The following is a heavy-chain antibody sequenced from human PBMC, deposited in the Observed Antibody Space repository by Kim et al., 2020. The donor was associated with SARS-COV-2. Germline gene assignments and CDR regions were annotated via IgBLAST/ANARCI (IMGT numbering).Heavy chain of an antibody. J-gene: IGHJ6*03. CDR3: ARRSGDYSNFNYYYYMDV. CDR2: FYYSGST. CDR1: GGSISSYY. Sequence: SETLSLTFTVSGGSISSYYWSWIRQPPGKGLECIGYFYYSGSTNYNPSLKSRVTISVDTSKNQFSLKLSSVTAADTAVYYCARRSGDYSNFNYYYYMDVWGKGTTVTVSS. V-gene: IGHV4-59*01. D-gene: IGHD4-4*01.